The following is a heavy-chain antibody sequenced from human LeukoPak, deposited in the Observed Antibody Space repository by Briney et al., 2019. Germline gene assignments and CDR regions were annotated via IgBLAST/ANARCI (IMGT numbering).Heavy chain of an antibody. D-gene: IGHD1-20*01. J-gene: IGHJ5*02. CDR2: IWYDGSNK. V-gene: IGHV3-33*01. CDR1: RFTFSSYG. Sequence: GGSLRLSCAASRFTFSSYGMHWVRQAPGKGLEWVAVIWYDGSNKYYADSVKGRFTISRDNSKNTLYLQMNSLRAEDTAVYYCARDNWNDAPGGFDPWGQGTLVIVSS. CDR3: ARDNWNDAPGGFDP.